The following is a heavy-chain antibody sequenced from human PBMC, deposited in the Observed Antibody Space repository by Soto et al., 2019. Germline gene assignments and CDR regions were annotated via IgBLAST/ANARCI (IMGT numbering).Heavy chain of an antibody. V-gene: IGHV3-53*01. J-gene: IGHJ4*02. Sequence: PGGSLRLSCAASGFTVSSNYMSWVRQAPGKGLEWVSVIYSGGSTYYADSVKGRFTISRDNSKNTLYLQMNSLRAEDTAVYYCARGWYYGSSGYYRYWGQGTLVTVSS. CDR3: ARGWYYGSSGYYRY. CDR2: IYSGGST. CDR1: GFTVSSNY. D-gene: IGHD3-22*01.